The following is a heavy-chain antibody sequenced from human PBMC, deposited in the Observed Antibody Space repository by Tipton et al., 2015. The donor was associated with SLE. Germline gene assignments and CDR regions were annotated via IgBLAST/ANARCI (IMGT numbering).Heavy chain of an antibody. D-gene: IGHD2-8*02. Sequence: SLRLSCAASGFTFSSYGMHWVRQAPGKGLEWVAVIWYDGSNKYYADSVKGRFTISRDNSKNTLYLQMNSLRAEDTAVYYCARDHTLLGDYYYYYYYMDVWGKGTTVTVSS. CDR1: GFTFSSYG. V-gene: IGHV3-33*01. CDR3: ARDHTLLGDYYYYYYYMDV. J-gene: IGHJ6*03. CDR2: IWYDGSNK.